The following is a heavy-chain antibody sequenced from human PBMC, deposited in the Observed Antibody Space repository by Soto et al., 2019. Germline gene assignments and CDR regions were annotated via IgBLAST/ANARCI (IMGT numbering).Heavy chain of an antibody. Sequence: QVQLVQSGAEVKKPGASVKVSGKASGYTFTSYGISWVRQAPGQGPESMGGISAYNGNTNYAQKLQGRVTMTTDTPTSTAYMELRSLRSDDTAVYYCARAWSRRVGFDPWGQGTLVTVSS. CDR1: GYTFTSYG. D-gene: IGHD3-3*01. CDR3: ARAWSRRVGFDP. V-gene: IGHV1-18*01. CDR2: ISAYNGNT. J-gene: IGHJ5*02.